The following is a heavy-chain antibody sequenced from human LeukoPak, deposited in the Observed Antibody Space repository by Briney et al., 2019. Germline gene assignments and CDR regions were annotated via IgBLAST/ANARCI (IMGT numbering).Heavy chain of an antibody. Sequence: NTSETLSLTCTVSGGSISSDSSYWGWIRQPPGKGLEWIGTIYYTGSTYYNSSLKSRVAISVDTSKNQFSLKLSSVTAADTAVYYCASLLNGGVSHWFDPWGQGTLVTVSS. CDR1: GGSISSDSSY. CDR2: IYYTGST. V-gene: IGHV4-39*01. J-gene: IGHJ5*02. CDR3: ASLLNGGVSHWFDP. D-gene: IGHD7-27*01.